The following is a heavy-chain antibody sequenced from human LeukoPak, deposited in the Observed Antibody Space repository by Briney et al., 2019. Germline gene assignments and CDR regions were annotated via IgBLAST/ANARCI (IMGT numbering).Heavy chain of an antibody. CDR1: GGSFSGYY. V-gene: IGHV4-34*01. D-gene: IGHD7-27*01. J-gene: IGHJ6*04. Sequence: SETLSLTCAVYGGSFSGYYWSWIRQPPGKGLEWIGEINHSGSTNYNPSLKSRVTILVDTSKNLFSLKLPSVTAADTAVYFCARGPPYAPGVLGVWGKGTTVTISS. CDR3: ARGPPYAPGVLGV. CDR2: INHSGST.